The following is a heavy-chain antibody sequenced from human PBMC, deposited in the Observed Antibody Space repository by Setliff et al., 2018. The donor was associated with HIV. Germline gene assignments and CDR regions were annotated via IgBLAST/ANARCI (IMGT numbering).Heavy chain of an antibody. CDR1: GYTFTGYY. J-gene: IGHJ4*02. CDR3: ARAAGDWTPDS. CDR2: IIPNSDDT. V-gene: IGHV1-2*02. D-gene: IGHD1-1*01. Sequence: ASVKVSCKASGYTFTGYYIHWVRQAPGQGLEWMGWIIPNSDDTNYAQKFQGRVTMTRDTSISTAYMEMSRLRSDDTAIYYCARAAGDWTPDSWGQGTLVTVSS.